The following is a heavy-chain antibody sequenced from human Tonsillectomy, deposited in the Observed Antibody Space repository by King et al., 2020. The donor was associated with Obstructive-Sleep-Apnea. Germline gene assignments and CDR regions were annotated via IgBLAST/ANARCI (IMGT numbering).Heavy chain of an antibody. CDR2: IYYSGST. V-gene: IGHV4-30-4*01. Sequence: QLQESGPGLVKPSQTLSLTCTVSGGSISSGDYYWSWIRQPPGKGLEWIVYIYYSGSTYYNPSLKSRVIISVDTSKNQFSLKLSSVTAADTAGYYCAREPYYDSSGYSFDYWGQGTLVTVSS. J-gene: IGHJ4*02. CDR1: GGSISSGDYY. CDR3: AREPYYDSSGYSFDY. D-gene: IGHD3-22*01.